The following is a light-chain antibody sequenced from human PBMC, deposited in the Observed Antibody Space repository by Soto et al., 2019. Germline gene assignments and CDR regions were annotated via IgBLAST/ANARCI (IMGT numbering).Light chain of an antibody. V-gene: IGLV2-18*01. Sequence: QASRTQPPSLSGSPGQSVTISCTATTTDIDNYDSVSWYQQAPGTAPKLIIYDVNNRPSGAPDRFSGSTSGNTASLTISGLQAEDETDYFCSLYSSNGSLIFGPGTKVTVL. J-gene: IGLJ1*01. CDR2: DVN. CDR1: TTDIDNYDS. CDR3: SLYSSNGSLI.